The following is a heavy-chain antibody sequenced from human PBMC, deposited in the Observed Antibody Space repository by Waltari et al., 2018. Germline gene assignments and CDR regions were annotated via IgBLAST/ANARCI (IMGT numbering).Heavy chain of an antibody. CDR3: AREFSSGWLFDY. V-gene: IGHV4-38-2*02. D-gene: IGHD6-19*01. J-gene: IGHJ4*02. CDR2: IYHSGST. CDR1: GYSISSGYY. Sequence: QVQLQESGPGLVKPSETLSLTCAVSGYSISSGYYWGWIRQPPGKGLEWIGSIYHSGSTNYNPSLKSRVTISVDTSKNQFSLKLSSVTAADTAVYYCAREFSSGWLFDYWGQGTLVTVSS.